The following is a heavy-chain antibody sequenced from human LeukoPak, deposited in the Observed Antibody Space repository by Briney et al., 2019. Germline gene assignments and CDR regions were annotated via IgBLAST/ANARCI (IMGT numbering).Heavy chain of an antibody. CDR1: GFSFRTYF. V-gene: IGHV3-15*01. CDR2: IKSKTDGGTT. Sequence: GGSLRLSCVVSGFSFRTYFFHWVRQVPGKGLEWVGRIKSKTDGGTTDYAAPVKGRFTISRDDSKNTLYLQMNSLKTEDTAVYYCTTDGLTYYDYVWGSYRYRNFDYWGQGTLVTVSS. D-gene: IGHD3-16*02. J-gene: IGHJ4*02. CDR3: TTDGLTYYDYVWGSYRYRNFDY.